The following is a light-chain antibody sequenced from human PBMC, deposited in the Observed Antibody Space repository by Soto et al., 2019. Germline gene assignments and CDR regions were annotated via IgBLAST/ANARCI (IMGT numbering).Light chain of an antibody. Sequence: DIQMTQSPSTLSASVGDRVTIIFRASQTISSWLAWYQQKGGQAPKLLISKASILDSGVPSRFSGSGSGTEFTLTISSLQPDDFATYYCQHYNSYSEAFGQGTKVDIK. CDR3: QHYNSYSEA. J-gene: IGKJ1*01. CDR2: KAS. CDR1: QTISSW. V-gene: IGKV1-5*03.